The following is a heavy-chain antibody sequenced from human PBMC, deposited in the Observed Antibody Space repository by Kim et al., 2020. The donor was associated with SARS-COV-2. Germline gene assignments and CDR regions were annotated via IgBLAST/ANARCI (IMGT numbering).Heavy chain of an antibody. J-gene: IGHJ4*02. D-gene: IGHD6-19*01. V-gene: IGHV3-11*04. CDR3: ARVLTSGWSYFDY. Sequence: YADSMTGRFTITRANARASLYLQMNSLRAEDTAVYYCARVLTSGWSYFDYWGQGTLVTVSS.